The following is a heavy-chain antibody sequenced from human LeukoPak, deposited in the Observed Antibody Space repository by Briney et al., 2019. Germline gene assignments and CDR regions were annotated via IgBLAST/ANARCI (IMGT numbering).Heavy chain of an antibody. J-gene: IGHJ4*02. V-gene: IGHV3-30*03. CDR1: GFTFSSYG. CDR3: ALAAAGTGNFDY. D-gene: IGHD6-13*01. Sequence: PGGSLRLSCAASGFTFSSYGMHWVRQAPGKGLEWVAIISYDGSNKYYADSVKGRFTISRDNSKSTLYLQMNSLGAEDTAVYYCALAAAGTGNFDYWGQGTLVTVSS. CDR2: ISYDGSNK.